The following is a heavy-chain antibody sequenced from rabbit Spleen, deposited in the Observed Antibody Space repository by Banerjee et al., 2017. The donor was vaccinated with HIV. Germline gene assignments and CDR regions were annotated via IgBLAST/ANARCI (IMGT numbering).Heavy chain of an antibody. D-gene: IGHD8-1*01. V-gene: IGHV1S47*01. CDR2: IDPVFGIA. CDR3: VRDGAGGSYFAL. J-gene: IGHJ4*01. CDR1: GFDFSSYG. Sequence: QEQLVESGGGLVQPGGSLKLSCKASGFDFSSYGVSWVRQAPGKGLEWIGYIDPVFGIAVYASWVNGRFTISSHNAQKTLYLQLNSLTAADTATYFCVRDGAGGSYFALWGQGPWSPS.